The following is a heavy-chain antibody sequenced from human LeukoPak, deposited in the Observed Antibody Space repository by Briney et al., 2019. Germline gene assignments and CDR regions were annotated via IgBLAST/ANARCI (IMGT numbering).Heavy chain of an antibody. D-gene: IGHD3-22*01. J-gene: IGHJ4*02. V-gene: IGHV3-23*01. CDR1: GFTFSSYA. CDR3: AKAAEANMIVVVHFDH. CDR2: ISGSGGST. Sequence: GSLRLSCAASGFTFSSYAMSWVRQAPGKGLEWVSAISGSGGSTYYADSVKGRFTISRDNSKNTLYLQMNSLRAEDTAVYYCAKAAEANMIVVVHFDHWGQGTLVTVSS.